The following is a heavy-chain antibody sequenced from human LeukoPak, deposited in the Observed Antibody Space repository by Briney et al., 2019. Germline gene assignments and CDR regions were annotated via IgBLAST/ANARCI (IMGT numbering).Heavy chain of an antibody. CDR1: GGSISSYY. Sequence: SETLSLTRTVSGGSISSYYWSWIRQPPGKGLEWIGYIYYSGSTNYNPSLKSRVTISVDTSKNQFSLKLSSVTAADTAVYYCASFAVAGTDHFDYWGQGPLVTVSS. J-gene: IGHJ4*02. CDR3: ASFAVAGTDHFDY. CDR2: IYYSGST. V-gene: IGHV4-59*08. D-gene: IGHD6-19*01.